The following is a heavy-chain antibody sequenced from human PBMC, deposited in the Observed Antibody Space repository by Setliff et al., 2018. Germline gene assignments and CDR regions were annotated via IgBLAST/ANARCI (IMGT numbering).Heavy chain of an antibody. Sequence: GASVKVSCKAFGYSFSDYYLHWVRQPRGQGLEWMGWINPKSGDIKYAQKFQGRVTMTRDTSTSTVYMELSSLRSEDTAVYYCARALDYLDYWGQGTLVTVSS. J-gene: IGHJ4*02. CDR2: INPKSGDI. CDR1: GYSFSDYY. V-gene: IGHV1-2*02. CDR3: ARALDYLDY.